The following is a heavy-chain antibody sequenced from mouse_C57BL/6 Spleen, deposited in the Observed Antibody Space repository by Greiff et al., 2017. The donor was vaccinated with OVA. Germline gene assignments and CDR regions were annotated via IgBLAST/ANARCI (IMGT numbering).Heavy chain of an antibody. Sequence: LVESGPELVKPGDSVKISCKASGYSFTGYFMNWVMQSHGKSLEWIGRINPYNGDTFYNQKFKGKATLTVDKSSSTAHMELRSLTSEDSAVYYCARWTFDYWGQGTTLTVSS. CDR2: INPYNGDT. CDR1: GYSFTGYF. J-gene: IGHJ2*01. CDR3: ARWTFDY. V-gene: IGHV1-20*01.